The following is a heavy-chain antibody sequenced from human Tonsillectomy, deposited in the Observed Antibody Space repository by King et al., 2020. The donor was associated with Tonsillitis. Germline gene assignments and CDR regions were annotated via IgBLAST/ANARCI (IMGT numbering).Heavy chain of an antibody. CDR2: INDSGRT. J-gene: IGHJ4*02. CDR3: ARGLIAGRRRFDY. Sequence: VQLQQWGAGLLKPSETLSLTCAVYGGPFIGYYWSWIRQPPGKGLEWIGEINDSGRTNYNASLTSRVTMSVDTSKDSFSLKLSSVTAADTAAYYCARGLIAGRRRFDYWGRGTLVTVSS. D-gene: IGHD2/OR15-2a*01. V-gene: IGHV4-34*01. CDR1: GGPFIGYY.